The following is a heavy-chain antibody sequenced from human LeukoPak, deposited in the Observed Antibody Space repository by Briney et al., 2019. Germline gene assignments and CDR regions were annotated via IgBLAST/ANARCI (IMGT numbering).Heavy chain of an antibody. CDR2: IYPGDSDT. Sequence: GESLKISCKGSGYSCTSYWIGWVRQMPGKGLEWMGIIYPGDSDTRYSPSFQGQVTISADKSISTAYLQWSSLKASDTAMYYCARNYDFWSLKTRDDAFDIWGQGTMVTVSS. CDR1: GYSCTSYW. CDR3: ARNYDFWSLKTRDDAFDI. J-gene: IGHJ3*02. D-gene: IGHD3-3*01. V-gene: IGHV5-51*01.